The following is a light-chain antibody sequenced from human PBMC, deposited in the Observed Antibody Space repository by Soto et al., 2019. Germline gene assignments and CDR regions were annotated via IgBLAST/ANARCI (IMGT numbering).Light chain of an antibody. J-gene: IGLJ3*02. V-gene: IGLV2-14*01. CDR2: EVS. CDR1: SSDVGGYNY. CDR3: AAWDDSLNGPWV. Sequence: QSALTQPASVSGSPGQSITISCTGTSSDVGGYNYVSWYQQHPGKAPKLMIYEVSNRPSGVPDRFSGSKSGTSASLAISGLQSEDEADYYCAAWDDSLNGPWVFGGGTKLTVL.